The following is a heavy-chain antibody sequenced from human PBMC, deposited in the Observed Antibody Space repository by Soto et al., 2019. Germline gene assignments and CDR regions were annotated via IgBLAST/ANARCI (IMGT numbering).Heavy chain of an antibody. Sequence: PSETLSLTCTVSGGSISNYYWNWIRQPPGKGLEWIGYIYYSGSTNYNPSLKSRVTISVDTSKNQFSLKLSSVTAADTAVYYCARAERIFGVVTKYYFDYWGQGTLVT. CDR2: IYYSGST. J-gene: IGHJ4*02. D-gene: IGHD3-3*01. V-gene: IGHV4-59*01. CDR3: ARAERIFGVVTKYYFDY. CDR1: GGSISNYY.